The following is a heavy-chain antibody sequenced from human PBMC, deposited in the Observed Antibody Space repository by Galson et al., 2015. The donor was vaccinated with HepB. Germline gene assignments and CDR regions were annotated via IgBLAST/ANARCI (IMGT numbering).Heavy chain of an antibody. CDR3: ATKSTYGDVTRLSYYYYGMDV. V-gene: IGHV4-34*01. Sequence: ETLSLTCAVYGGSFSGYYWSWIRQPPGEGLEWIGEINHSGSTNYNPSLKSRVTISVDTSKNQFSLKLSSVTAADTAVYYCATKSTYGDVTRLSYYYYGMDVWGQGTTVTVSS. CDR2: INHSGST. CDR1: GGSFSGYY. J-gene: IGHJ6*02. D-gene: IGHD4-17*01.